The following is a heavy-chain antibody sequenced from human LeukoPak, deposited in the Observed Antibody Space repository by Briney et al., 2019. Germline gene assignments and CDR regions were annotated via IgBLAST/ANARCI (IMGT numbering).Heavy chain of an antibody. V-gene: IGHV4-34*01. Sequence: SETLSLTCAVYGGSFSDYYWNWIRQPPGKGLEWIGEINHSGNTNYNPSLKSRVTISVDTSKNQFSLKLNSVTAADTAVYYCARRTTYSWFDPWGQGTLVTVSS. CDR2: INHSGNT. CDR1: GGSFSDYY. D-gene: IGHD1-14*01. J-gene: IGHJ5*02. CDR3: ARRTTYSWFDP.